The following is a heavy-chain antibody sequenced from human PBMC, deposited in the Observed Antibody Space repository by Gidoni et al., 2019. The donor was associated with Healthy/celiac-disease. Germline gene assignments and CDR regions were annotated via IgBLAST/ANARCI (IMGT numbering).Heavy chain of an antibody. J-gene: IGHJ3*02. D-gene: IGHD2-15*01. CDR3: ARVAVGYCSGGSCPGGAFDI. Sequence: QLQLQESGSGLVKPSQTLSLTCAVSGGSISRGGYSWSWIRQPPGKGLEWIGYIYHSGSTYYNPSLKSRVTISVDRSKNQFSLKLSSVTAADTAVYYCARVAVGYCSGGSCPGGAFDIWGQGTMVTVSS. CDR1: GGSISRGGYS. CDR2: IYHSGST. V-gene: IGHV4-30-2*01.